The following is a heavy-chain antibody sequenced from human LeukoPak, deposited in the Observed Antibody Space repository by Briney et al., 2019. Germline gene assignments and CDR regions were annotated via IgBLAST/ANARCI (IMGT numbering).Heavy chain of an antibody. V-gene: IGHV4-59*08. D-gene: IGHD6-13*01. CDR2: IYYSGST. Sequence: PSETLSLTCTVSGGSISSYYWSWIRQPPGKGLEWIGYIYYSGSTNYNPSLKSRVTISVNTSKNQLSLKLSSVTAADTAVYYCARHWETSSWYVDYWGQGTLVTVSS. CDR1: GGSISSYY. J-gene: IGHJ4*02. CDR3: ARHWETSSWYVDY.